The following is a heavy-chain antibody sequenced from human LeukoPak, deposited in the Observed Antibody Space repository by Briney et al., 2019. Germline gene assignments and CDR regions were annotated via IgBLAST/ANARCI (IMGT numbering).Heavy chain of an antibody. V-gene: IGHV3-74*01. Sequence: PGGSLRLSCAASGFTFSSYWMHWVRQAPGKGLLWVSRIKTDGSTTFYADSVKGRFTISRDNSKNTLYLQMNSLRAEDTAVYYCATFPGDYWGQGTLVTVSS. J-gene: IGHJ4*02. CDR1: GFTFSSYW. CDR3: ATFPGDY. CDR2: IKTDGSTT.